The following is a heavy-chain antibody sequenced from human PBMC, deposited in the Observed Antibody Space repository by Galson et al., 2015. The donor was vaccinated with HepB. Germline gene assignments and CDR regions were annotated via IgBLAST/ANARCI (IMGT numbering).Heavy chain of an antibody. CDR3: AKSPGYSSTWGDYFDC. CDR1: GFTFSGST. Sequence: SLRLSCAASGFTFSGSTIQWVAAVSGHGTTTYYADSVKGRFTISRDSSKNTVFLQMNSLRAEDMAVYYCAKSPGYSSTWGDYFDCWGQGTLVTVSS. CDR2: VSGHGTTT. J-gene: IGHJ4*02. V-gene: IGHV3-23*01. D-gene: IGHD6-13*01.